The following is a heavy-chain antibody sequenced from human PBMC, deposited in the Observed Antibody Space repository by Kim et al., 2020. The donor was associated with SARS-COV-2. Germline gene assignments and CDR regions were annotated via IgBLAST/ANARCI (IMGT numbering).Heavy chain of an antibody. CDR3: ARGANYGDRTPGFDS. CDR2: TSYDGGNK. D-gene: IGHD4-17*01. CDR1: GFSFHNYA. Sequence: GGSLRLSCGASGFSFHNYAMHWVRQAPGKGLERVAFTSYDGGNKWYADSVQGRFTISRDNSRNTLYPQMNNLGVEDTGVYFCARGANYGDRTPGFDSW. V-gene: IGHV3-30*14. J-gene: IGHJ4*01.